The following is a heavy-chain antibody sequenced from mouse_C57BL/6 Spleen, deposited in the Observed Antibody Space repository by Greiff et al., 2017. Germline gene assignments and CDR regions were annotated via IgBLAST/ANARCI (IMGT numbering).Heavy chain of an antibody. CDR2: IDPETGGT. D-gene: IGHD1-1*02. Sequence: QVQLQQSGAELVRPGASVTLSCTASGYTFTDYEMHWVKQTPVHGLEWIGAIDPETGGTAYNQKFKGKAILTADKSSSTAYMELRSLTSEDSAVYYCTRWGKLRSGGNHGNDYYLDYWGQGTTLTVSS. CDR1: GYTFTDYE. CDR3: TRWGKLRSGGNHGNDYYLDY. J-gene: IGHJ2*01. V-gene: IGHV1-15*01.